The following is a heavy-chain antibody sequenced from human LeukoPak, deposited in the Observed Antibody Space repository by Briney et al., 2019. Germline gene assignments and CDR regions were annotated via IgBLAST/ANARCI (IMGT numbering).Heavy chain of an antibody. CDR3: ARVPTGTPAFDI. CDR1: GFTFSSYE. J-gene: IGHJ3*02. Sequence: RGSLRLSCAASGFTFSSYEMNWVRQAPGKGLEWVSYISSSDSTIYYADSVKGRFTISRDNSKNTLYLQMNSLRAEDTAVYYCARVPTGTPAFDIRGQGTMVTVSS. CDR2: ISSSDSTI. V-gene: IGHV3-48*03. D-gene: IGHD1-1*01.